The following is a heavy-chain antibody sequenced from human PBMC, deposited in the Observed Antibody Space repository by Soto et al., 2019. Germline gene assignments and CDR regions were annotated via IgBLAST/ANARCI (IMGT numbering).Heavy chain of an antibody. V-gene: IGHV4-61*01. CDR3: AKLVAVAGTDDWFDP. D-gene: IGHD6-19*01. CDR1: GCSVSSGSYY. CDR2: ISYTGTT. Sequence: SETLSLTCTVSGCSVSSGSYYWTWIRQPPGKGLEWIGYISYTGTTNYNPSLKSRVTISVDTSKNQFSLRLSSVTPADTALYYCAKLVAVAGTDDWFDPWGQGTLVTVSS. J-gene: IGHJ5*02.